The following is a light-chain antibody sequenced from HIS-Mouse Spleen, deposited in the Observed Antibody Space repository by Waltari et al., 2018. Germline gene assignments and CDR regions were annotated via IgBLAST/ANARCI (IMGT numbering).Light chain of an antibody. CDR2: GAS. CDR3: QQYGSSPRT. V-gene: IGKV3-20*01. Sequence: IVLTQSPGTLSLSPGERATLSCRARQSVSTSYLAWYQQKPGHAPRLLLYGASSRATGIPDRFSGSGSGTDFTFTISGLEPEDFAVYYCQQYGSSPRTFGQGTKLEIK. J-gene: IGKJ2*01. CDR1: QSVSTSY.